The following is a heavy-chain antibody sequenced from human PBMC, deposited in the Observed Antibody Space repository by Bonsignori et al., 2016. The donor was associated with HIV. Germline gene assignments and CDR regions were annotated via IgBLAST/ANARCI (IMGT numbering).Heavy chain of an antibody. CDR3: AKDRGSSGQGTSDY. CDR2: ISGSGGST. Sequence: VRQAPGKGLEWVSAISGSGGSTYYADSVKGRFTISRDNSKNTLYLQMNSLRAEDTAVYYCAKDRGSSGQGTSDYWGQGTLVTVSS. V-gene: IGHV3-23*01. J-gene: IGHJ4*02. D-gene: IGHD6-19*01.